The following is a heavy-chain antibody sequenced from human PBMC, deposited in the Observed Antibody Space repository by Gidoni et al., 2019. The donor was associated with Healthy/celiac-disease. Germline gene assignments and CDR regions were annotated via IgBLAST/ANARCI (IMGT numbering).Heavy chain of an antibody. CDR3: ARADILTGYYRGWFDP. D-gene: IGHD3-9*01. V-gene: IGHV1-2*06. Sequence: QVQLVQSGAEVKKPGASVKVSCKASGYTCTGYYMHWVRQAPGQGLEWMGRINPNSGGTNYAQKFQGRVTMTRDTSISTAYMELSRLRSDDTAVYYCARADILTGYYRGWFDPWGQGTLVTVSS. CDR2: INPNSGGT. CDR1: GYTCTGYY. J-gene: IGHJ5*02.